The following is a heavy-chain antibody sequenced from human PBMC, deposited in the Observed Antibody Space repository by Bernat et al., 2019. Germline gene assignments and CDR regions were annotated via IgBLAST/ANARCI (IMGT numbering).Heavy chain of an antibody. V-gene: IGHV3-53*02. CDR1: GFTVSSNY. Sequence: EVQLVETGGGLIQPGGSLRLSCAASGFTVSSNYMSWVRQAPGKGLEWVSVIYSGGSTYYADSVKGRFTISRDNSKNTLYLQMNSLRAEDTAVYYCARDKGVGAIVWYFDLWGRGTLVTVSS. CDR3: ARDKGVGAIVWYFDL. CDR2: IYSGGST. D-gene: IGHD1-26*01. J-gene: IGHJ2*01.